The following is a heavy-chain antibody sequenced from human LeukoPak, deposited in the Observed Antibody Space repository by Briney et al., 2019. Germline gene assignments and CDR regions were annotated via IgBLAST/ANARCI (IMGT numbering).Heavy chain of an antibody. CDR3: ARYSGYDPVVPDY. D-gene: IGHD5-12*01. Sequence: GASVKGSCKASGYTFTSYGISWVRQAPGQGLEWMGWISAYNGNTNYAQKLQGRVTMTTDTSTSTAYTELRSLRSDDTAVYYCARYSGYDPVVPDYWGQGTLVTVSS. V-gene: IGHV1-18*01. CDR2: ISAYNGNT. J-gene: IGHJ4*02. CDR1: GYTFTSYG.